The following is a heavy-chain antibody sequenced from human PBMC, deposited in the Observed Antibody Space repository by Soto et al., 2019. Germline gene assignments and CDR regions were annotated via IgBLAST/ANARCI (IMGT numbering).Heavy chain of an antibody. V-gene: IGHV3-30*18. CDR1: GFSISTYA. CDR3: AKDKGSSGWYFDH. CDR2: ISSDGTNK. J-gene: IGHJ4*02. D-gene: IGHD6-19*01. Sequence: GGSLRLSCVASGFSISTYAMHWVRQAPGKGLEWVAVISSDGTNKYYADSVKGRFTIARDNSKNTVYLYINSLGAEDTALFFCAKDKGSSGWYFDHWGQGTLVTVSS.